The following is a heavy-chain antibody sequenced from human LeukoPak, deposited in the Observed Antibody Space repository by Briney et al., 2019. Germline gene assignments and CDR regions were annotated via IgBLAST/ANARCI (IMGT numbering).Heavy chain of an antibody. Sequence: SETLSLTCTVSGGSISGSSYYWGWIRQPPGKGLEWIGSIYYSGSTYYNPSLKSRVTISVDTSQNQFSLRLSSVTAADTAVYYCAREGAYYDIYNDERVDYWGQGTLVTVSS. J-gene: IGHJ4*02. V-gene: IGHV4-39*07. CDR3: AREGAYYDIYNDERVDY. CDR2: IYYSGST. CDR1: GGSISGSSYY. D-gene: IGHD3-9*01.